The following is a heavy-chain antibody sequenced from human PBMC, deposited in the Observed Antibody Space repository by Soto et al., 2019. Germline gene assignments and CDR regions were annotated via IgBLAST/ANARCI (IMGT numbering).Heavy chain of an antibody. D-gene: IGHD3-3*01. J-gene: IGHJ3*02. CDR2: IRDGAP. CDR1: GYTFSSYS. CDR3: VRDTNWAFDI. Sequence: VQLVQSGAEVKKPGASVKVSCKASGYTFSSYSMNWIRQAPGKGLEWVSYIRDGAPWYAESVKGRFTISRDNAKNSLFLQMNTLRDVDTAVYYCVRDTNWAFDIWGQGTMVTVSS. V-gene: IGHV3-48*02.